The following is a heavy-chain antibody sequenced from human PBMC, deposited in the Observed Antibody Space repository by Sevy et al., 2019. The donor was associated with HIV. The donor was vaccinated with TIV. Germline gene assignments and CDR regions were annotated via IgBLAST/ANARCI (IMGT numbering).Heavy chain of an antibody. CDR3: ARRPDLGVHIPTGVLDV. CDR1: GFTFSTYA. J-gene: IGHJ6*02. Sequence: GGSLRLSCEASGFTFSTYAMSWVRQAPGKGLQWVSVISGSGGSTYYADSVKGRFTISRDNAKNTMYLQMNSLRAEDTAVYYCARRPDLGVHIPTGVLDVWGLGTTVTVSS. V-gene: IGHV3-23*01. CDR2: ISGSGGST. D-gene: IGHD3-3*01.